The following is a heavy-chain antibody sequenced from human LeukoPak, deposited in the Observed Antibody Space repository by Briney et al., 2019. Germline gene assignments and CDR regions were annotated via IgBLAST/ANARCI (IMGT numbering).Heavy chain of an antibody. Sequence: SETLSLTCTVSGGSISSYYWSWIRQPPGKGLEWIGYMYYSGSTDYNPSLKSRVTISVDTSKNQFSLKLSSVTAADTAVYYCARGVLHCSSTSCYAGRYYYYYYMDVWGKGTTVTVSS. J-gene: IGHJ6*03. V-gene: IGHV4-59*12. CDR1: GGSISSYY. D-gene: IGHD2-2*01. CDR3: ARGVLHCSSTSCYAGRYYYYYYMDV. CDR2: MYYSGST.